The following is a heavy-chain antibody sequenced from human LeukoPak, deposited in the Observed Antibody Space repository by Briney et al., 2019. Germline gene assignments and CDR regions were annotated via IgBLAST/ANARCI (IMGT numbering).Heavy chain of an antibody. V-gene: IGHV4-59*01. Sequence: SETLSLTCSVSGASINGFFWNWVRQTPEKGLEWIGYVSRRGATTSNPTLKSRVSITIDTSKSQISLTMTSVTAADSALYYCARDRRGSFYTFDLWGPGTTVSVS. CDR1: GASINGFF. D-gene: IGHD1-26*01. CDR3: ARDRRGSFYTFDL. CDR2: VSRRGAT. J-gene: IGHJ6*02.